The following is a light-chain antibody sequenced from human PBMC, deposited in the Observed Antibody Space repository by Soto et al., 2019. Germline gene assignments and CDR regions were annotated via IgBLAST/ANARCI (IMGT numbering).Light chain of an antibody. V-gene: IGLV1-44*01. J-gene: IGLJ1*01. CDR3: AAWDDSLNGYV. CDR2: NTN. CDR1: SSNIGRNS. Sequence: QSVLTQAPSASETPGQRVTISCSGRSSNIGRNSISWYQQFPGTAPKLLIYNTNQRPAGVPDRFSGSKSGTSASLAIRGLQSDDEADYYCAAWDDSLNGYVFGTGTKLTV.